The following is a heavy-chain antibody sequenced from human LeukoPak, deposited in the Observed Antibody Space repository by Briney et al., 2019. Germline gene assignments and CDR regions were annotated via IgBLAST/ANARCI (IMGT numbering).Heavy chain of an antibody. CDR2: ISGSGGST. J-gene: IGHJ4*02. V-gene: IGHV3-23*01. D-gene: IGHD3-9*01. Sequence: GGSLRLSCAASGFTFSSYAMSWVRQAPGKGLEWVSAISGSGGSTYYADSVKGRFTISRDNSKNTLYPQMNSLRAEDTAVYYCAKDSIPLKSYFDDYDYWGQGTLVTVSS. CDR1: GFTFSSYA. CDR3: AKDSIPLKSYFDDYDY.